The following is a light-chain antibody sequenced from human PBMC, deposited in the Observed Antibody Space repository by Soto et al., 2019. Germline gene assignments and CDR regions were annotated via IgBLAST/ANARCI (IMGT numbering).Light chain of an antibody. V-gene: IGLV2-14*01. J-gene: IGLJ1*01. Sequence: QSAPTQPASVSGSPGQSITISCTGTSSDVGGYNYVSWYQQHPGKAPKLMIYDVSNRPSGVSNRFSGSKSGNTASLTISGLQAEDEADYYCSSYTSSSFYVFGTGTKVTVL. CDR2: DVS. CDR1: SSDVGGYNY. CDR3: SSYTSSSFYV.